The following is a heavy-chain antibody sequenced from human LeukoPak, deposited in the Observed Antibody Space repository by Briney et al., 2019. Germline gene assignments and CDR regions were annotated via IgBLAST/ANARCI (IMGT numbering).Heavy chain of an antibody. CDR1: GFTFSSYA. CDR2: ISYDGSNK. J-gene: IGHJ3*02. V-gene: IGHV3-30-3*01. Sequence: GRSLRLSCAASGFTFSSYAMHWVRQAPGKGLEWVAVISYDGSNKYYADSVKGRFTISRDNSKNTLYLQMNGLRAEDTAVYYCAREASVVGDGYTNDAFDIWGQGTMVTVSS. CDR3: AREASVVGDGYTNDAFDI. D-gene: IGHD5-24*01.